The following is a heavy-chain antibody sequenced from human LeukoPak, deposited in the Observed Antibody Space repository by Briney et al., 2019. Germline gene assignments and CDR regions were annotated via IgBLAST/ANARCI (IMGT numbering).Heavy chain of an antibody. D-gene: IGHD5-18*01. CDR2: IYSSGST. V-gene: IGHV4-4*07. J-gene: IGHJ4*02. Sequence: PSETLSLTCTVSGGSISSYYWSWVRQPAGKGLEWVGRIYSSGSTNYNPSLKSRVTMSVDTSKKQFSLKLSSVTAAATAVYYCARGYSYGAFDYWGQGTLVTVSS. CDR1: GGSISSYY. CDR3: ARGYSYGAFDY.